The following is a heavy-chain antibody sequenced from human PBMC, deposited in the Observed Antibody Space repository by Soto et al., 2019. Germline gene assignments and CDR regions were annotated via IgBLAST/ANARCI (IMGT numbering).Heavy chain of an antibody. CDR2: ISYDGSIT. Sequence: SVRLSCEGSGFPFSSYATHWVGQTPGKGLGWVAVISYDGSITYYSDSVKGRFTISRDTPTNTVYLQLNGLRGDDTAVYYCARPPRDLWSGYSTYFDYWGQGTLVTVSS. CDR1: GFPFSSYA. CDR3: ARPPRDLWSGYSTYFDY. J-gene: IGHJ4*02. V-gene: IGHV3-30-3*01. D-gene: IGHD3-3*01.